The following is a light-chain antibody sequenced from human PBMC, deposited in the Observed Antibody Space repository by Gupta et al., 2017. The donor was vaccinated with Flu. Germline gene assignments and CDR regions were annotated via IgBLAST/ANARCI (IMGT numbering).Light chain of an antibody. CDR2: SNN. Sequence: VTSSCSGTTSNIGSNNVNWYHQLPGTAPKLLIYSNNQWPSAVPARFSGSKSGTSASLALSGLQAEDEADYYCVAWDDSMNGLVFGGGTNLTGL. J-gene: IGLJ2*01. V-gene: IGLV1-44*01. CDR3: VAWDDSMNGLV. CDR1: TSNIGSNN.